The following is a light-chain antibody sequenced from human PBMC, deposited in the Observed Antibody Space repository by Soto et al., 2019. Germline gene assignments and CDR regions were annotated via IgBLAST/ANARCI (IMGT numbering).Light chain of an antibody. J-gene: IGKJ2*01. V-gene: IGKV3-15*01. Sequence: EIVMTQSPATLSVSPGERATLSCRASQSVGSNLAWFQQNPGQAPRLLIYGASTRATGIPARFSGSGSGTEFTLTISSLQSEDFAVYYCQQYNTWPPYTFGQGTKLEIK. CDR3: QQYNTWPPYT. CDR1: QSVGSN. CDR2: GAS.